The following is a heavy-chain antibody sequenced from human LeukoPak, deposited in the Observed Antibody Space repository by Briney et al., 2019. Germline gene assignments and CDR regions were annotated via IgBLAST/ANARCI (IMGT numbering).Heavy chain of an antibody. CDR2: ISGSGGST. J-gene: IGHJ4*02. Sequence: GGSLRLSCAASGCTFSSYAMSWVLQAPGKGLEGVSGISGSGGSTYYADSVKGRFTISRDNSKNTLYLQMNSLRAEDTAVYYCAKSGPRWYSSGWYNYWGQGTLVTVSS. D-gene: IGHD6-19*01. V-gene: IGHV3-23*01. CDR3: AKSGPRWYSSGWYNY. CDR1: GCTFSSYA.